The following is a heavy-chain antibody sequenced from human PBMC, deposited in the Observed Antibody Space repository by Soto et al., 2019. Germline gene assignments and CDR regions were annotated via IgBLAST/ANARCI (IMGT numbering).Heavy chain of an antibody. J-gene: IGHJ6*02. CDR1: GFTFSSYA. Sequence: GGSLRLSCAASGFTFSSYAMHWVRQAPGKGLEWVAVISYDGSNKYYADSVKGRFTISRDNSKNTLYLQMNSLRAEDTAVYYCARVGSITAYGMDVWGQGTTVTVSS. CDR2: ISYDGSNK. V-gene: IGHV3-30-3*01. CDR3: ARVGSITAYGMDV. D-gene: IGHD3-16*01.